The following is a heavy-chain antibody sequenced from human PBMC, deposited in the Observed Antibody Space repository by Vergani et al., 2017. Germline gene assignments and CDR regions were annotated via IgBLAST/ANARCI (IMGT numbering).Heavy chain of an antibody. CDR1: GFSLSTSGMC. V-gene: IGHV2-70*15. CDR3: ARGGYSGYDYDASIDY. CDR2: IDWDDDK. D-gene: IGHD5-12*01. Sequence: QVTLRESGPALVKPTQTLTLTCTFSGFSLSTSGMCVSWIRQPPGKALEWLARIDWDDDKYYSTSLKTRLTISKDTSKNQVVLTMTNMDPVDTATYYCARGGYSGYDYDASIDYWGQGTLVTVSS. J-gene: IGHJ4*02.